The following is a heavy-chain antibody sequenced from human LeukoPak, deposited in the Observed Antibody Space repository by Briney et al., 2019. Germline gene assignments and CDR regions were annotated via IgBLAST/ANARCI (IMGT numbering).Heavy chain of an antibody. CDR2: IYYSGST. CDR3: ARGQWELLFTNAFDI. V-gene: IGHV4-59*01. J-gene: IGHJ3*02. Sequence: PSETLSLTCTVSGGSISSYYWSWIRQPPGKGLEWIGYIYYSGSTNYNPSLKSRVTISVDTSKNQFSLKLSSVTAADTAVYYCARGQWELLFTNAFDIWGQGTMVTVSS. D-gene: IGHD1-26*01. CDR1: GGSISSYY.